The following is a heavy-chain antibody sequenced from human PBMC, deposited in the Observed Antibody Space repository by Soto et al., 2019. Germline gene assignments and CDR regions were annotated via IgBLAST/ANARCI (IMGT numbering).Heavy chain of an antibody. CDR3: ARGGGSDSFDY. V-gene: IGHV4-30-2*01. J-gene: IGHJ4*02. D-gene: IGHD1-26*01. CDR1: GASITHGGYS. Sequence: SETLSLTCTVSGASITHGGYSWSWIRQTPGKGLEWIGYINHLETTFYNPSFESRLSLSIDRAKNQFSLNLNSMSAADRAVYFCARGGGSDSFDYFGQGSLVTVSS. CDR2: INHLETT.